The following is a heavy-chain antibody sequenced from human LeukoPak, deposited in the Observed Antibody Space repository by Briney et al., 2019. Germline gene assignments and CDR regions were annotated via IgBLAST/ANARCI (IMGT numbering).Heavy chain of an antibody. V-gene: IGHV3-15*07. CDR3: ATGGCYIDY. D-gene: IGHD6-19*01. CDR2: IKSKVEGETI. CDR1: GFTFSNAW. Sequence: GGSLRLSCVGYGFTFSNAWMNWVRQTPGKGLECVARIKSKVEGETIDYAAPVKGRFTISRDDSKNTVYLQMNSLRTEDTAVYFCATGGCYIDYWGQGTLVTVSS. J-gene: IGHJ4*02.